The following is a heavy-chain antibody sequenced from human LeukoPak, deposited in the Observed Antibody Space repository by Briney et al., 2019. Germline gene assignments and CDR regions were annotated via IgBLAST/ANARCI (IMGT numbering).Heavy chain of an antibody. J-gene: IGHJ4*02. D-gene: IGHD1-26*01. V-gene: IGHV3-30*02. Sequence: GGSLRLSCAASEFTFSTYGMHWVRQAPGKGLEWVSFIRYDGTNKYYADSVKGRFTISRDNSQNTLYLQMSSLRAEDTAVYYCTKADSGSSYGYWGQGTLVTVSS. CDR1: EFTFSTYG. CDR2: IRYDGTNK. CDR3: TKADSGSSYGY.